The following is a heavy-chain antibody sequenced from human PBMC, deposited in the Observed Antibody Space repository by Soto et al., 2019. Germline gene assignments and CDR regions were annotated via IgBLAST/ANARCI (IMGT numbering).Heavy chain of an antibody. J-gene: IGHJ5*02. D-gene: IGHD4-17*01. CDR3: ARDETTVTKKSLVRGSDP. V-gene: IGHV3-21*01. Sequence: GGSLRLSCAASGFTFSSYSMNWVRQAPGKGLEWVSSISSSSSYIYYADSVKGRFTISRDNAKNSLYLQMNSLRAEDTAVYYWARDETTVTKKSLVRGSDPWGKGTLVTVSS. CDR1: GFTFSSYS. CDR2: ISSSSSYI.